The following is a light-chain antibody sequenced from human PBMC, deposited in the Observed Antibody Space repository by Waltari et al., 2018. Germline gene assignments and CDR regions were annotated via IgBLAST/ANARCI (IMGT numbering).Light chain of an antibody. CDR3: HQRSLWPWT. Sequence: IVLTQSPATLSLSPGERATPSCRASQTVSTYLAWFHKKPGQAPRLLIYDASNRAPGIPARFSGSGSGTDFSLTISSLEPEDFAVYYCHQRSLWPWTFGQGTKVAIK. CDR1: QTVSTY. CDR2: DAS. J-gene: IGKJ1*01. V-gene: IGKV3-11*01.